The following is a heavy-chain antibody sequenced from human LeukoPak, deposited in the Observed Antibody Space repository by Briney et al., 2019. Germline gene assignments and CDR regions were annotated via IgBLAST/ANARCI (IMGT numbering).Heavy chain of an antibody. J-gene: IGHJ4*02. Sequence: GGSLRLSCAASGFTFIMSAMTWVRQAPGKGMEWVSGISWNSGSIGYADSVKGRFTISRDNAKNSLYLQMNSLRAEDMALYYCAKEMGYYGSGSYYTHWGQGTLVTVSS. D-gene: IGHD3-10*01. V-gene: IGHV3-9*03. CDR2: ISWNSGSI. CDR1: GFTFIMSA. CDR3: AKEMGYYGSGSYYTH.